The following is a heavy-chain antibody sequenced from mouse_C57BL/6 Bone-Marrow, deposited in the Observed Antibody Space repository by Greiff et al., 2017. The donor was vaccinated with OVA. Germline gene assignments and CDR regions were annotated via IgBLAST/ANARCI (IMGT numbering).Heavy chain of an antibody. Sequence: VQLQQSGAELAKPGASVKLSCKASGYTFTSYWMHWVKQRPGQGLEWIGYINPSSGYTKYNQKFKDQATLTADKSSSTAYMQLSSLTYEDSAVYYCARNPFYYYGSRFDYWGQGTTLTVSS. J-gene: IGHJ2*01. CDR1: GYTFTSYW. CDR3: ARNPFYYYGSRFDY. D-gene: IGHD1-1*01. CDR2: INPSSGYT. V-gene: IGHV1-7*01.